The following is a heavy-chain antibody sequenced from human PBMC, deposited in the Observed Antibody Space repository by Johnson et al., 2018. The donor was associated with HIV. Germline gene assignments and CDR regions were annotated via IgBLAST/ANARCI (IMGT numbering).Heavy chain of an antibody. CDR3: ARVSSGGAFDI. D-gene: IGHD3-22*01. CDR1: GFTFDDYA. CDR2: ISWNSGSI. Sequence: VESGGGVVQPGRSLRLSCAASGFTFDDYAMHWVRQAPGKGLEWVSGISWNSGSIGYADSVKGRFTISRDNSKNTLYLQMNSLRAGDTAVYYCARVSSGGAFDIWGQGTMVTVSS. J-gene: IGHJ3*02. V-gene: IGHV3-9*01.